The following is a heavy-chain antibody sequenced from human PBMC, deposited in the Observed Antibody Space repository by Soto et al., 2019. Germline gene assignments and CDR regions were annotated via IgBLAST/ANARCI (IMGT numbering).Heavy chain of an antibody. CDR3: ARGLSSSSGADY. CDR1: GGSISSGGYY. CDR2: IYYSGST. Sequence: SETLSLTCTVSGGSISSGGYYWSWIRQHPGKGLEWIGYIYYSGSTYYNPSLKSRVTISVGTSKNQFSLKLSPVTAADTAVYYCARGLSSSSGADYWGQGTLVTVSS. D-gene: IGHD6-6*01. V-gene: IGHV4-31*03. J-gene: IGHJ4*02.